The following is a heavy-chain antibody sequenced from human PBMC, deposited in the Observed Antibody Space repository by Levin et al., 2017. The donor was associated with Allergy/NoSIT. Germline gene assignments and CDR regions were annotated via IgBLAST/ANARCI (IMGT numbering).Heavy chain of an antibody. CDR3: ASCFYYDSSGFDAFDI. J-gene: IGHJ3*02. CDR1: GFTFNDYY. V-gene: IGHV3-11*03. D-gene: IGHD3-22*01. CDR2: ISGGSSYT. Sequence: GESLKISCAASGFTFNDYYMSWIRQAPGKGLEWVSYISGGSSYTNYADSVKGRFTISRDNAKNSLYLQMNSLRAEDTAVYYCASCFYYDSSGFDAFDIWGQGTMVMVSS.